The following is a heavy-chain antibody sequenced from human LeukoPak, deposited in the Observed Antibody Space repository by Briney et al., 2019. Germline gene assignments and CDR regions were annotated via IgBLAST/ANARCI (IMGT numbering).Heavy chain of an antibody. V-gene: IGHV3-23*01. CDR3: ANSVEYYYDSSGYLPRWFDP. D-gene: IGHD3-22*01. CDR2: ISGSGGST. CDR1: GFTFSSYA. J-gene: IGHJ5*02. Sequence: QAGGSLRLSCAASGFTFSSYAMSWVRQAPGKGLEWVSAISGSGGSTYYADSVKGRFTISRDNSKNTLYLQMSSLRAEDTAVYYCANSVEYYYDSSGYLPRWFDPWGQGTLVTVPS.